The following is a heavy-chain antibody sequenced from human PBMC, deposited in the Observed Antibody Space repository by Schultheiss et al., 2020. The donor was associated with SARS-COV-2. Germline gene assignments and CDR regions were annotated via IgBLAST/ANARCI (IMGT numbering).Heavy chain of an antibody. Sequence: GGSLRLSCSASGFTFNSYAMHWVRQAPGKGLEFVSAISSNGGSTYYADSVKGRFTISRDNSKNTLYLQMNSLRAEDTAVYYCARDTRLRLGELSLRGVYYYNGMDVWGQGTTVTVSS. V-gene: IGHV3-64*04. J-gene: IGHJ6*02. CDR3: ARDTRLRLGELSLRGVYYYNGMDV. CDR1: GFTFNSYA. D-gene: IGHD3-16*02. CDR2: ISSNGGST.